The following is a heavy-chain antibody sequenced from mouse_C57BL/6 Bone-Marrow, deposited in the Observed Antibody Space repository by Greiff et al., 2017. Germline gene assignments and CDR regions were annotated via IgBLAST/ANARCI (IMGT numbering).Heavy chain of an antibody. D-gene: IGHD2-4*01. J-gene: IGHJ1*03. CDR2: ISYDGSN. CDR1: GYSITSGYY. CDR3: ARPHYYDYGYWYFDV. V-gene: IGHV3-6*01. Sequence: EVQLQESGPGLVKPSQSLSLTCSVTGYSITSGYYWNWIRQFPGNKLGWMGYISYDGSNNYNPSLKNRTSITRDTSTNQFFLKLNSVTTEDTATYYCARPHYYDYGYWYFDVWGTGTTVTVSS.